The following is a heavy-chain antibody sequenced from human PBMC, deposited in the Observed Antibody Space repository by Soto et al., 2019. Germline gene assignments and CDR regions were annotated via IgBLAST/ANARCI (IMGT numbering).Heavy chain of an antibody. V-gene: IGHV5-10-1*01. D-gene: IGHD6-6*01. CDR1: GYSFTSYW. Sequence: GESLKISCKGSGYSFTSYWISWVRQMPGKGLEWMGRIDPSDSYTNYSPSFQGHVTISADKSISTAYLQWSSLKASDTAMYYCAVAARPSLGGYYYYGMDVWGQGTTVTVSS. J-gene: IGHJ6*02. CDR3: AVAARPSLGGYYYYGMDV. CDR2: IDPSDSYT.